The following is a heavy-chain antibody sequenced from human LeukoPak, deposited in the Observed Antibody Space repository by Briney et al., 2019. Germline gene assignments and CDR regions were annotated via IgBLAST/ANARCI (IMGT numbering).Heavy chain of an antibody. D-gene: IGHD1-26*01. CDR1: GGSISSGDYY. CDR2: VYYSGST. Sequence: SSETLSLTCTVSGGSISSGDYYWSWIRQPPGKGLEWIGYVYYSGSTNYNPSLKSRVTISVDTSKNQFSLKLSSVTAADTAVYYCARLVGASGYYFDYWGQGTLVTVSS. V-gene: IGHV4-61*08. J-gene: IGHJ4*02. CDR3: ARLVGASGYYFDY.